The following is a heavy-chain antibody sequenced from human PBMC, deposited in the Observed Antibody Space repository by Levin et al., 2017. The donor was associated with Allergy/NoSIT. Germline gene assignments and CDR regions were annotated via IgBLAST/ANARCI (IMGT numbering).Heavy chain of an antibody. J-gene: IGHJ4*02. V-gene: IGHV1-18*01. Sequence: GASVKVSCKASGYTFTSYGFSWVRQAPGQGLEWMGWISAKNGKTNYAQKFQGRVTMTTDTSTSTAYMELRSLKSDDTAVYYCARDSSEGSGWYYYWGQGTLVTVSS. CDR2: ISAKNGKT. CDR3: ARDSSEGSGWYYY. D-gene: IGHD6-19*01. CDR1: GYTFTSYG.